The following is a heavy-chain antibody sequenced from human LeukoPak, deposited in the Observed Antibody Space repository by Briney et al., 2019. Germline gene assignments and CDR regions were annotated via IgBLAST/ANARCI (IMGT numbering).Heavy chain of an antibody. CDR3: ARRLSYGSFFDY. CDR2: INHSGST. Sequence: PSETLSLTCAVYGGSFSGYYWSWIRQPPGKGLGWIGEINHSGSTNYNPSLKSRVTISVDTSKNQFSLKLSSVTAADTAVYYCARRLSYGSFFDYWGQGTLVTVSS. J-gene: IGHJ4*02. CDR1: GGSFSGYY. D-gene: IGHD5-18*01. V-gene: IGHV4-34*01.